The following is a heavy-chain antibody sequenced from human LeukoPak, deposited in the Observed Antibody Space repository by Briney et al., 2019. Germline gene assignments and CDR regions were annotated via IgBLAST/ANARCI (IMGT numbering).Heavy chain of an antibody. J-gene: IGHJ3*02. CDR3: ARVCILSSVVPAANDAFDI. D-gene: IGHD2-2*01. V-gene: IGHV4-61*02. CDR2: IYTSGST. CDR1: GGSISSGSYY. Sequence: SQTLSLTCTVSGGSISSGSYYWSWIRQPAGKGLEWIGRIYTSGSTNYNPSLKSRVTISVDTSKNQFSLKLSSVTAADTAVYYCARVCILSSVVPAANDAFDIWGQGTMVTVSS.